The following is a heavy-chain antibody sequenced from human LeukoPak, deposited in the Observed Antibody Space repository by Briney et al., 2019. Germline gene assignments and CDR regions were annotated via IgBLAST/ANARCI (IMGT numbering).Heavy chain of an antibody. Sequence: QPGGSLRISCAASGFICSRCWMHCLRQAPGKGPVWVSRISTDGSSTSYADSVKGRFTISRDNGKNTLYLQLNSLRAEDTAVYYYASYSTSIPAGTDVCGQGTTVTVSS. V-gene: IGHV3-74*01. J-gene: IGHJ6*02. D-gene: IGHD2-15*01. CDR2: ISTDGSST. CDR1: GFICSRCW. CDR3: ASYSTSIPAGTDV.